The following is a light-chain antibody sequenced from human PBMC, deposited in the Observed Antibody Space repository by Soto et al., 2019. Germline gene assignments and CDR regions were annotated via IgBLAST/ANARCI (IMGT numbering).Light chain of an antibody. V-gene: IGKV3-15*01. CDR2: DTS. Sequence: ETVRMHSPGSLSVRLGERTTLSCRASQSVSIHLAWYQQKPGQAPRLLIYDTSTRATGIPARFSGSGSGTEFTLTISRLQSEDFAVYYCQQYSNWPPITFGQGTRLEIK. CDR1: QSVSIH. J-gene: IGKJ5*01. CDR3: QQYSNWPPIT.